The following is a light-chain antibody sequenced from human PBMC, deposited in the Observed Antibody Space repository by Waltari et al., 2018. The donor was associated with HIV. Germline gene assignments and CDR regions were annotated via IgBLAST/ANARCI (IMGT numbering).Light chain of an antibody. CDR2: EVI. J-gene: IGLJ3*02. CDR1: SSDVGGYNS. CDR3: TSYTSGSTLVM. V-gene: IGLV2-14*01. Sequence: QSALTQPASVSGSPGQSITISCTGISSDVGGYNSVSWYQHHPGKSPKLLISEVINRSPGVSNRFSASKSGNTASLTISGLQPEDEADYYCTSYTSGSTLVMFGGGTKLTVL.